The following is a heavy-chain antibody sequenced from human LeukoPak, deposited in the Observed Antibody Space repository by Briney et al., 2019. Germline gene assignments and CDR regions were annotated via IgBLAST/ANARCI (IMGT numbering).Heavy chain of an antibody. Sequence: SGGSLRLSCATSGYTFSNYGMHWVRQAPGKGLEWVAVIWFDGSQQYYADSVKGRITISRDNSKNTLFLQMLSLRAEDTAVYYCAREESSDYTSGWYWGYFDFWGQGTLVTVSS. J-gene: IGHJ4*02. CDR2: IWFDGSQQ. V-gene: IGHV3-33*01. D-gene: IGHD6-19*01. CDR1: GYTFSNYG. CDR3: AREESSDYTSGWYWGYFDF.